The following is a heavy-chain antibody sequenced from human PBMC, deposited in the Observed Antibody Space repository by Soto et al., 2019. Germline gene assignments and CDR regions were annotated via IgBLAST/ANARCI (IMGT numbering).Heavy chain of an antibody. CDR2: IKSKTDGGTT. CDR3: TTGKGQQRYDY. CDR1: GFTFSNAW. Sequence: PGGSLRLSCSASGFTFSNAWMSWVRQAPGKGLEWVGRIKSKTDGGTTDYAAPVKGRFTISRDDSKNTLYLQMNSLKTEDTAVYYCTTGKGQQRYDYWGQGTLVTVSS. J-gene: IGHJ4*02. V-gene: IGHV3-15*01. D-gene: IGHD6-13*01.